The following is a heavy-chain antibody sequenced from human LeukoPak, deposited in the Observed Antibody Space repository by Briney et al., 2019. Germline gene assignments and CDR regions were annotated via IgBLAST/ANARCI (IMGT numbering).Heavy chain of an antibody. V-gene: IGHV4-30-4*01. D-gene: IGHD4-23*01. CDR1: GGSISSGDYY. CDR3: ARDGRWPDAFDI. J-gene: IGHJ3*02. Sequence: PSQTLSLTCTVSGGSISSGDYYWSWIRQPPGKGLEWIGYIYYSGSTYYNPSLKSRVTISVDTSKNQFSLKLSSVTAADTAVYYCARDGRWPDAFDIRGQGTMVTVSS. CDR2: IYYSGST.